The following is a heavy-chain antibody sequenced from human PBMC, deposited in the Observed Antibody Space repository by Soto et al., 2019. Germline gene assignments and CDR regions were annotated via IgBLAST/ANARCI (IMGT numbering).Heavy chain of an antibody. D-gene: IGHD3-9*01. J-gene: IGHJ4*02. CDR2: IWYDGSNK. CDR1: GFTFSSYG. CDR3: ARDLLRYFDWLSTEGDLFDY. Sequence: GGSLRLSCAASGFTFSSYGMHWVRQAPGKGLEWVAVIWYDGSNKYYADSVKGRFTISRDNSKNTLYLQMNSLRAEDTAVYYYARDLLRYFDWLSTEGDLFDYWGQVTLVTVSS. V-gene: IGHV3-33*01.